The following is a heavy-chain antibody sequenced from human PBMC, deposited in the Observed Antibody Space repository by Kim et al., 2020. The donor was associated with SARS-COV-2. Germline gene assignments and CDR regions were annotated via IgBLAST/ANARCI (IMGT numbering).Heavy chain of an antibody. CDR1: GGSISSYY. Sequence: SETLSLTCTVSGGSISSYYWSWIRQPPGKGLEWIGYIYYSGSTNYNPSLKSRVTIPVDTSKNQFSLKLSSVTAADTAVYYCASYSSGWIHNWFDPWGQGTLVTVSS. CDR3: ASYSSGWIHNWFDP. D-gene: IGHD6-19*01. J-gene: IGHJ5*02. CDR2: IYYSGST. V-gene: IGHV4-59*01.